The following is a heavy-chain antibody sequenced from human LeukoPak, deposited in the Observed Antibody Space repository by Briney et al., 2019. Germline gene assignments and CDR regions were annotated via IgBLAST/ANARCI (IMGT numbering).Heavy chain of an antibody. Sequence: ASVKVSCKASGGTFSSYAISWVRQAPGQGLEWMGGIIPIFGTANYAQKFQGRVTITADESTSTAYMELSSLRSEDTAVYYCARWDYGDGTWFDPWGQGTLVTVSS. CDR1: GGTFSSYA. CDR3: ARWDYGDGTWFDP. CDR2: IIPIFGTA. V-gene: IGHV1-69*13. D-gene: IGHD4-17*01. J-gene: IGHJ5*02.